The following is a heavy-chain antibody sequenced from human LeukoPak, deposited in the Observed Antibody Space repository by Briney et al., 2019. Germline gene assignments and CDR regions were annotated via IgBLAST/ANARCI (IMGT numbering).Heavy chain of an antibody. V-gene: IGHV1-2*06. D-gene: IGHD3-10*01. CDR1: GYTFTSYY. CDR2: INPNSGGT. J-gene: IGHJ6*02. Sequence: GASVKVSCKASGYTFTSYYMHWVRQAPGQGLEWMGRINPNSGGTNYAQKFQGRVTMTRDTSISTAYMELSRLRSDDTAVYYCARSYYGSGSYYDYYYYGMDVWGQGTTVTVSS. CDR3: ARSYYGSGSYYDYYYYGMDV.